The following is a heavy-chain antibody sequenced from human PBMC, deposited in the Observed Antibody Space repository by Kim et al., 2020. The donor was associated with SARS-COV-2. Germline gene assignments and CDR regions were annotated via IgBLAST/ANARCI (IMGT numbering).Heavy chain of an antibody. CDR3: ARDRVMIKRFDY. Sequence: GGSLRLSCAASGFTFSSYAMHWVRQAPGKGLEWVAVISYDGSNKYYADSVKGRFTISRDNSKNTLDLQMNSLRAEDTAVYYCARDRVMIKRFDYWGQGTL. CDR2: ISYDGSNK. D-gene: IGHD3-10*01. V-gene: IGHV3-30*04. CDR1: GFTFSSYA. J-gene: IGHJ4*02.